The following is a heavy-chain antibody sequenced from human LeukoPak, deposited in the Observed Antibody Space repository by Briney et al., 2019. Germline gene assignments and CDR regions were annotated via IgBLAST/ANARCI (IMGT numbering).Heavy chain of an antibody. Sequence: ASVTVSCKASGYTFTGYYMHWVRQAPGQGLEWMGWINPNSGGTNYAQKFQGRVTMTRDTSISTAYMELSRLRSDDTAVYYCASSRFPAYYFDYWGQGTLVTVSS. V-gene: IGHV1-2*02. CDR1: GYTFTGYY. CDR3: ASSRFPAYYFDY. CDR2: INPNSGGT. J-gene: IGHJ4*02.